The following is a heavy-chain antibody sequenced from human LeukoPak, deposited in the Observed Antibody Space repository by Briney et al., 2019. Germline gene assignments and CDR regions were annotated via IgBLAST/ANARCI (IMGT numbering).Heavy chain of an antibody. CDR3: ARAGKLAARPFDY. J-gene: IGHJ4*02. CDR1: GGSINSYY. CDR2: IYYSGST. D-gene: IGHD6-6*01. Sequence: SETLSLTCTVSGGSINSYYWNWIRQSPGRGLEWIGYIYYSGSTNYNPSLKSRVTISVDTSKNQFSLKLSSVTAADTAVYYCARAGKLAARPFDYWGQGTLVTVSS. V-gene: IGHV4-59*01.